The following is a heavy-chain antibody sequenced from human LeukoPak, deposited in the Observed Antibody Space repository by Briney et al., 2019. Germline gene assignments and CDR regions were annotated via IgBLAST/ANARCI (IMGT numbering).Heavy chain of an antibody. D-gene: IGHD2-2*01. CDR2: IIPIFGIA. V-gene: IGHV1-69*04. Sequence: ASVKVSCKASGGTFSSYAISWVRQAPGQGLEWMGRIIPIFGIANYAQKFQGRVTITADKSTSTAYMELSSLRSEDTAVYYCARTPGYCSSTSCFDPPDYYYYGMDVWGQGTTVTVSS. CDR1: GGTFSSYA. J-gene: IGHJ6*02. CDR3: ARTPGYCSSTSCFDPPDYYYYGMDV.